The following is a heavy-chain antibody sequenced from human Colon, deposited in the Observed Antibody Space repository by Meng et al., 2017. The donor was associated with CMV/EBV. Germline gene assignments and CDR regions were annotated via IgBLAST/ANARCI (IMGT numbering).Heavy chain of an antibody. CDR1: GYTFTSYY. V-gene: IGHV1-46*01. Sequence: ASVKVSCKASGYTFTSYYMHWVRQAPGQGLEWMGIINPSGGSTSYAQKFQGRVTMTRDTSTSTVYMELSSLRSEDTAVYYCARVQGADVLRYLDWLPGAADYWGQGTLVTVSS. CDR2: INPSGGST. J-gene: IGHJ4*02. CDR3: ARVQGADVLRYLDWLPGAADY. D-gene: IGHD3-9*01.